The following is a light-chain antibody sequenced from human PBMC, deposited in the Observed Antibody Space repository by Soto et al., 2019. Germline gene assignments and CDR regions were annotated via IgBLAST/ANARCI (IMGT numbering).Light chain of an antibody. V-gene: IGKV1-39*01. CDR2: AAS. Sequence: DIQMTQSASSVSASVGDRVTITCRASQSISSYLNWYQQKPGKAPKLLIYAASSLQSGVPPRFSGSGSGTDFTLTISSLQPEDFATYYCQQSYSTPTTFGQGTKVAIK. CDR1: QSISSY. CDR3: QQSYSTPTT. J-gene: IGKJ1*01.